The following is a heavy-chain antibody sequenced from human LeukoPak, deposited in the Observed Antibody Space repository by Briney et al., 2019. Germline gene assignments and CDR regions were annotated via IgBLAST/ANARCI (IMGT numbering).Heavy chain of an antibody. D-gene: IGHD5-24*01. CDR2: INPNSGVT. CDR3: ARAKELPRGFDY. J-gene: IGHJ4*02. V-gene: IGHV1-2*02. CDR1: GYTFTGYF. Sequence: ASVKVSCKASGYTFTGYFMHWVRQAPGQGLEWMGWINPNSGVTNYAQKFQGRVTMNRDTSITTAYMEVSRLRSDDTAVYYCARAKELPRGFDYWGQGTLVTVSS.